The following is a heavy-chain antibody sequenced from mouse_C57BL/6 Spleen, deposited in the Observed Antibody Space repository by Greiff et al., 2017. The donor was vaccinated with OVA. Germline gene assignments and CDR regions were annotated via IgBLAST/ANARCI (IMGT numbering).Heavy chain of an antibody. J-gene: IGHJ4*01. V-gene: IGHV5-16*01. CDR1: GFTFSDYY. Sequence: EVHLVESEGGLVQPGSSMKLSCTASGFTFSDYYMAWVRQVPEKGLEWVANINYDGSSTYYLDSLKSRFIISRDNAKNILYLQMSSLKSEDTATYYCARVDPTYAMDYWGQGTSVTVSS. CDR2: INYDGSST. CDR3: ARVDPTYAMDY.